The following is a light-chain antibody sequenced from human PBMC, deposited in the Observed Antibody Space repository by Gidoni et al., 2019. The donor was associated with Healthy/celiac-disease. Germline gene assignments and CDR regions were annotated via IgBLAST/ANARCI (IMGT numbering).Light chain of an antibody. CDR3: SSYTSSSTPYV. CDR2: EVS. CDR1: SSDVGGSNY. V-gene: IGLV2-14*01. Sequence: SALTQPASVSGSPGQSITISCTGTSSDVGGSNYVSWYQQHPGKAPKLMIYEVSNRPSGVSNRFSGSKSGNTASLTISGLQAEDEADYYCSSYTSSSTPYVFGTGTKVTVL. J-gene: IGLJ1*01.